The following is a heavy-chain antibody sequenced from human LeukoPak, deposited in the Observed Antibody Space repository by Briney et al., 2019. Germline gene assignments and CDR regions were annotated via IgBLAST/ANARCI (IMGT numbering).Heavy chain of an antibody. J-gene: IGHJ4*02. CDR3: TREGILAGVDY. D-gene: IGHD6-13*01. CDR2: IKQDGSEK. V-gene: IGHV3-7*01. CDR1: GFTFTSYW. Sequence: GGSLRLSCAASGFTFTSYWMSWVRQAPGKGLEWVANIKQDGSEKNYVDSVKGRFTISRDNAKNSMSLRMNSLRAEDTAVYYCTREGILAGVDYWGQGTLVTVSS.